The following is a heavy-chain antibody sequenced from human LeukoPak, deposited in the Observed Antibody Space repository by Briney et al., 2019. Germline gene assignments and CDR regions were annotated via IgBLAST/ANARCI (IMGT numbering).Heavy chain of an antibody. V-gene: IGHV4-59*02. Sequence: GSLRLSCAASGFTVSSDYMSWVRQPPGKGLEWIGYVYQTGHNHNNPSLKSRVTISLDTSTNQVSLKLSSVTAADTAVYYCARHRFGHLFDSWGQGTLVIVSS. CDR2: VYQTGHN. CDR1: GFTVSSDY. J-gene: IGHJ4*02. D-gene: IGHD3-16*01. CDR3: ARHRFGHLFDS.